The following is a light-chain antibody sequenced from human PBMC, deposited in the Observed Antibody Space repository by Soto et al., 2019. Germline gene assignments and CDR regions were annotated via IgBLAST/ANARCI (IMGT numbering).Light chain of an antibody. V-gene: IGKV3-15*01. J-gene: IGKJ5*01. Sequence: EIVMTQSPATLSVSPGERVTLSCGASQSVSSNLAWYQQKPGQAPRLLIYGASTRATGIPARFSGSGSGTEFTLTISSLQSEDFAVYYCQLYGISPHFGQGTRLEIK. CDR3: QLYGISPH. CDR1: QSVSSN. CDR2: GAS.